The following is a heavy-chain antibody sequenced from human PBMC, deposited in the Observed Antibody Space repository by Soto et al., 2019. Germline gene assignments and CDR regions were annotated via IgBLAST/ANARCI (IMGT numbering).Heavy chain of an antibody. V-gene: IGHV5-51*01. D-gene: IGHD2-2*01. CDR3: ARGRDIVVVPAANEGYYGMDV. CDR1: GYSFTSYW. Sequence: PGESLKISCKGSGYSFTSYWIGWVRQMPGKGLEWMGIIYPGDSDTRYSPSFQGQVTISADKSISTAYLQWSSLKASDTAMYYCARGRDIVVVPAANEGYYGMDVWGQGTTVTVSS. J-gene: IGHJ6*02. CDR2: IYPGDSDT.